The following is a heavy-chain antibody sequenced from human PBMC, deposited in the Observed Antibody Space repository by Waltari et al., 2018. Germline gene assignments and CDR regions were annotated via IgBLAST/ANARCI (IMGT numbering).Heavy chain of an antibody. V-gene: IGHV4-39*01. J-gene: IGHJ4*02. D-gene: IGHD6-19*01. CDR1: GGSISSSSYY. CDR2: IYYSGST. Sequence: QLQLQESGPGLVKPSETLSLTCTVSGGSISSSSYYWGWIRQPPGKGLEWIGGIYYSGSTYYNPSLKSRFTISVDTSKNQFSLKLSSVTAADTAVYYCARHSSGWSYWGQGTLVTVSS. CDR3: ARHSSGWSY.